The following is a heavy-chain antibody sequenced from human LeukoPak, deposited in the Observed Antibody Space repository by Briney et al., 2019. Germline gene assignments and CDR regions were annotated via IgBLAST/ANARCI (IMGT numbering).Heavy chain of an antibody. CDR3: ARLAGNNWLDP. CDR2: INSGDSDT. V-gene: IGHV5-51*01. Sequence: GESLKISCKGSGFRFASYWIGWVRQMPGKGLELMGIINSGDSDTKYSPSLQGQVTMSVDKSINTAYLQWSSLKASDSAIYYCARLAGNNWLDPCGQGTLVTVSS. CDR1: GFRFASYW. J-gene: IGHJ5*02.